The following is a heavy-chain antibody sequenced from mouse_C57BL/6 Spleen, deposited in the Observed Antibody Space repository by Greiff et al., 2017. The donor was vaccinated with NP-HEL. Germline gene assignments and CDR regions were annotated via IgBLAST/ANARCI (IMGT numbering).Heavy chain of an antibody. CDR2: IRNKANGYTT. D-gene: IGHD1-1*01. CDR3: ARLYYYASSHWYFEV. V-gene: IGHV7-3*01. CDR1: GFTFTDYY. Sequence: EVQRVESGGGLVQPGGSLSLSCAASGFTFTDYYMSWVRQPPGQALEWLGFIRNKANGYTTEYSASVKGRFTISTDNPPSFLYLQMKALRAESSATYNCARLYYYASSHWYFEVWGTGTTVTVSS. J-gene: IGHJ1*03.